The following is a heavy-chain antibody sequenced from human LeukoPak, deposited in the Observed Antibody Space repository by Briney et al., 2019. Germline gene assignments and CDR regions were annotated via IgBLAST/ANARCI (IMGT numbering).Heavy chain of an antibody. D-gene: IGHD4-17*01. CDR3: AKGVSTVTTASYFDY. V-gene: IGHV3-9*01. CDR2: ISWNSGSI. J-gene: IGHJ4*02. CDR1: GFTFDDYA. Sequence: GGSLRLSCAASGFTFDDYAMHWVRQAPGKGLEWVSGISWNSGSIGYADSVKGRFTISRDNAKNSLYLQMNSLRAEDTALYYCAKGVSTVTTASYFDYWGQGTLVTVSS.